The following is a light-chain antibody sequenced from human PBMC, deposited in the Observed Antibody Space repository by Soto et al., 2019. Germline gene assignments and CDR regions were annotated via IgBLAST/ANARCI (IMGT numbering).Light chain of an antibody. J-gene: IGLJ3*02. Sequence: QSALTQPASVSGSPGQSITISCTGTSSDVGSYNLVSWYQQHPGKAPKLMIYEGSKRPSGVSNRFSGSKSGNTASLTISWLQAEDEGDYYCCSYAGSSSGVFGGGTKLTVL. V-gene: IGLV2-23*01. CDR3: CSYAGSSSGV. CDR2: EGS. CDR1: SSDVGSYNL.